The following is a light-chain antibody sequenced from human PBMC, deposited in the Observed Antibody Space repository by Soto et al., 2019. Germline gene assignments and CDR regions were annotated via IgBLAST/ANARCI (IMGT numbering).Light chain of an antibody. Sequence: DIQLTQSPSFLSASVGDRVTITCRASEDISSYLAWYQQKPSRAPKLLIDVASTLQSGVPSRFSGSASGPEFTLTISSLQPEDSATYYCQQLNSYPLTFGGGTKVDIK. J-gene: IGKJ4*01. CDR3: QQLNSYPLT. V-gene: IGKV1-9*01. CDR1: EDISSY. CDR2: VAS.